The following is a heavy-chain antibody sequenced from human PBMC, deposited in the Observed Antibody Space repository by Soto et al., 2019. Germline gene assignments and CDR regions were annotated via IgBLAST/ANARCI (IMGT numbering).Heavy chain of an antibody. J-gene: IGHJ6*02. Sequence: SVKVSCKASGVTFSSYAISWVRQAPGQGLEWMGGIIPIFGTANYAQKFQGRVTITADESTSTAYMELSSLRSEDTAVYYCARSRCSSTSCYHYYYYGMDVWGQGTTVTVSS. V-gene: IGHV1-69*13. CDR2: IIPIFGTA. CDR1: GVTFSSYA. D-gene: IGHD2-2*01. CDR3: ARSRCSSTSCYHYYYYGMDV.